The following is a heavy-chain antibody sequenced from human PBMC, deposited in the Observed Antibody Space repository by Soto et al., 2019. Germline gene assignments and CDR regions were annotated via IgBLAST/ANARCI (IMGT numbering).Heavy chain of an antibody. D-gene: IGHD6-19*01. CDR3: AKPDTFSPESSGWAKRFDY. Sequence: EVQLLESGGGLVQPGGSLRLSCAASGFTFSSYAMTWVRQAPGKGLEWVSTISRSGDSTYYRDSVEGRFTISRDNSKHTVYLQMNSLRAEDTAGYDCAKPDTFSPESSGWAKRFDYWGQGTLVTVSS. CDR1: GFTFSSYA. J-gene: IGHJ4*02. CDR2: ISRSGDST. V-gene: IGHV3-23*01.